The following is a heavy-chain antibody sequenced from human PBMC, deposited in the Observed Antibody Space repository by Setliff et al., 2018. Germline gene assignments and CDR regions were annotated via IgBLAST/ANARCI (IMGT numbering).Heavy chain of an antibody. D-gene: IGHD6-19*01. V-gene: IGHV1-18*01. CDR2: LSASNGNR. CDR1: GYTFTNYG. CDR3: ARVERQWLVRRYYYYMDV. J-gene: IGHJ6*03. Sequence: GASVKVSCKASGYTFTNYGVSWVRQAPGQGLEWMGWLSASNGNRNNAQKFQGRVTMTTDTSTSTAYMELRSLGSDDTAVYYCARVERQWLVRRYYYYMDVWGKGTTVTVSS.